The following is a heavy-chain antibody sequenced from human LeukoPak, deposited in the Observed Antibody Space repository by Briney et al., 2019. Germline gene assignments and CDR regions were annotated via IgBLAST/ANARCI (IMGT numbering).Heavy chain of an antibody. CDR1: GYTFTSYG. J-gene: IGHJ4*02. D-gene: IGHD1-26*01. CDR3: ARDGVGATVGGFDY. V-gene: IGHV1-18*01. Sequence: ASVKVSCKASGYTFTSYGISWVRQAPGQGLEWIGWISAYNGNTNYAQKLQGRVTMTTDTSTSPAYMELRSLRSDDTAVYYCARDGVGATVGGFDYWGQGTLVTVSS. CDR2: ISAYNGNT.